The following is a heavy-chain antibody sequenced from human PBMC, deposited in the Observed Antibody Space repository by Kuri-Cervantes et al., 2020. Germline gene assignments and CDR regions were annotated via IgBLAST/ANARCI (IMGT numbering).Heavy chain of an antibody. V-gene: IGHV4-39*07. Sequence: GSLRLSCTVSGGSISSSSYYWGWIRQPPGKGLEWIGSIYYSGNTYYNPSLKSRVTISVDTSKNQFSLKLSSVTAADTAVYYCARDRFGELFHYYYYGMDVWGQGTTVTVSS. CDR2: IYYSGNT. J-gene: IGHJ6*02. CDR1: GGSISSSSYY. D-gene: IGHD3-10*01. CDR3: ARDRFGELFHYYYYGMDV.